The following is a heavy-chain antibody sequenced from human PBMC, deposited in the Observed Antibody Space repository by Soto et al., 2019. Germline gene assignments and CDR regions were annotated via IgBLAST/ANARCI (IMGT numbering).Heavy chain of an antibody. CDR1: GGSFSGYY. D-gene: IGHD3-22*01. J-gene: IGHJ4*02. CDR2: INHSGST. V-gene: IGHV4-34*01. Sequence: SETLSRTCGVYGGSFSGYYWSWIRQPPGKGLEWIGEINHSGSTNYNPSHKSRVTISVDTSKNQFSLKLSSVTAADTAVYYCARSRTAKLRGITMIVVAYPYDYWGQGTLVTVSS. CDR3: ARSRTAKLRGITMIVVAYPYDY.